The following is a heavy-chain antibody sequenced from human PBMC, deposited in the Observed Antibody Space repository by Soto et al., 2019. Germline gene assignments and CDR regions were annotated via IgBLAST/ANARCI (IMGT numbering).Heavy chain of an antibody. CDR2: IYYSGST. J-gene: IGHJ6*03. D-gene: IGHD6-13*01. CDR3: ARYMYSSSWYVGYYMDV. CDR1: GGSISSHY. Sequence: SETLSLTCTVSGGSISSHYWSWIRQPPGKGLEWIGYIYYSGSTNYNPSLKSRVTISVDMSKNQFSLKLSSVTAADTAVYYCARYMYSSSWYVGYYMDVWGKGTTVTVSS. V-gene: IGHV4-59*11.